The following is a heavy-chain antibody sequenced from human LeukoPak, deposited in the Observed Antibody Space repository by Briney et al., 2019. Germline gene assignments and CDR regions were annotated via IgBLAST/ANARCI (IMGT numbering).Heavy chain of an antibody. CDR2: ISGSGGST. CDR1: GFTFSSYA. V-gene: IGHV3-23*01. J-gene: IGHJ4*02. D-gene: IGHD3-10*01. CDR3: AKVMAFGELLVDY. Sequence: GGSLRLSCAASGFTFSSYAMSWVRQAPGRGLEWVLAISGSGGSTYYADSVKGRFTISRDNSKNTLYLQMNSLRAEDTAVYYCAKVMAFGELLVDYWGQGTLVTVSS.